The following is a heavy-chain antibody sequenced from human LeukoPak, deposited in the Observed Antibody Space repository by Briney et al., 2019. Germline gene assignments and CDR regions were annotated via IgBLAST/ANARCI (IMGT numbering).Heavy chain of an antibody. J-gene: IGHJ5*02. V-gene: IGHV4-34*01. Sequence: SETLSLTCTVSGGSISSYYWSWIRQPPGKGLEWIGEINHSGSTNYNPSLKSRVTISVDTSKNQFSLKLSSVTAADTAVYYCARQEGNLRSFDPWGQGTLVTVSS. D-gene: IGHD4-23*01. CDR2: INHSGST. CDR1: GGSISSYY. CDR3: ARQEGNLRSFDP.